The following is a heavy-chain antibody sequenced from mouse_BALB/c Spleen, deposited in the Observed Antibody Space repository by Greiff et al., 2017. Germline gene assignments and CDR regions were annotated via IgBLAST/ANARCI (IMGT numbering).Heavy chain of an antibody. CDR2: ILPGSGST. Sequence: VQLQQSGAELMKPGASVKISCKATGYTFSSYWIEWVKQRPGHSLEWIGEILPGSGSTNYNEKFKGKATFTADTSSNTAYMQLSSLTSEDSAVYYCARRDRYTWFAYWGQGTLVTVSA. V-gene: IGHV1-9*01. CDR3: ARRDRYTWFAY. CDR1: GYTFSSYW. J-gene: IGHJ3*01. D-gene: IGHD2-14*01.